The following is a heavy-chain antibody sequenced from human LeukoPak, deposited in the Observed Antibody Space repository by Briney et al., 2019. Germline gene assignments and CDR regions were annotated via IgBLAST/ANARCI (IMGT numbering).Heavy chain of an antibody. CDR1: GFTFSTYE. Sequence: GGTLRLSCAASGFTFSTYEINWVRQAPGKGLEWVSSISSSSSYIYYADSVKGRFTISRDNAKNSLYLQMNSLRAEDTAVYYCARPVAGATISRGAFDIWGQGTMVTVSS. CDR3: ARPVAGATISRGAFDI. CDR2: ISSSSSYI. V-gene: IGHV3-21*01. D-gene: IGHD1-26*01. J-gene: IGHJ3*02.